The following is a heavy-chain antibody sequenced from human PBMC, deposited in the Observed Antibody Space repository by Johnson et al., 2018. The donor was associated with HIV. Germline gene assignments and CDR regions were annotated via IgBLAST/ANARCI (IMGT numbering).Heavy chain of an antibody. D-gene: IGHD6-19*01. V-gene: IGHV3-53*01. CDR2: IYSGGST. CDR1: GFTVIGNY. CDR3: ARVGGIAVAPNDAFDI. J-gene: IGHJ3*02. Sequence: VQLVESGGGLIQPGGSLRLSCAASGFTVIGNYLSWVRQAPGKGLDWVSVIYSGGSTSYADSVKGRFTLSRDNSKNTLYLQMNSLRAEDTAVYYCARVGGIAVAPNDAFDIWGQGTMVTVSS.